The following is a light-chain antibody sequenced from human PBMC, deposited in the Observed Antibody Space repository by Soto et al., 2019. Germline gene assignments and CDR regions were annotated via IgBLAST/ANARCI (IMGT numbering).Light chain of an antibody. J-gene: IGKJ4*01. V-gene: IGKV3D-20*02. CDR3: QQRGNWPSLT. CDR2: GAS. Sequence: EIVLTRSPGTLSLSPGERATLSCRASQSVSNTYLAWYQQKPGQAPRLLIYGASSRTTGVPDRFSGSGSGTDFTLTISSLEPEDFAVYYCQQRGNWPSLTFGGGTKVDVK. CDR1: QSVSNTY.